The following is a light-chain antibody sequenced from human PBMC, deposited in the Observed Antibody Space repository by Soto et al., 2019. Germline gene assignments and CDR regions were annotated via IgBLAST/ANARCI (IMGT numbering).Light chain of an antibody. Sequence: EIVLTQSPGTLSLSPGERATLSCRASQSVGSNYLAWYQQKPGQAPRLLIYGASSRATGIPDRFRGGGSGTDFTLTISRLEPEDFAFYYCHQYNYSPWTFGQGTKVDIK. V-gene: IGKV3-20*01. CDR3: HQYNYSPWT. CDR1: QSVGSNY. CDR2: GAS. J-gene: IGKJ1*01.